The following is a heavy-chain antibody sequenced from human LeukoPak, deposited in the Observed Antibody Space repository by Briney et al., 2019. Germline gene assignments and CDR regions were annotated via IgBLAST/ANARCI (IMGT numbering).Heavy chain of an antibody. CDR3: ARDRGYSYGANWFDP. CDR2: INPNSGGT. D-gene: IGHD5-18*01. V-gene: IGHV1-2*02. Sequence: ASVRVSCKASGYTFTGYYMHWVRQAPGQGLEWMGWINPNSGGTNYAQKFQGRVTMTRDMSISTAYMELSRLRSDDTAVYYCARDRGYSYGANWFDPWGQGTLVTVSS. CDR1: GYTFTGYY. J-gene: IGHJ5*02.